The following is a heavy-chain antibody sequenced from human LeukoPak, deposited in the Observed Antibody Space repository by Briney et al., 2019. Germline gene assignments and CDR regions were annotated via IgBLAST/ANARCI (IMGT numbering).Heavy chain of an antibody. D-gene: IGHD6-19*01. CDR3: ATGPLPYSSGWYDY. Sequence: SVKVSCKVSGYALTELSMHWVRQAPGKGLEWMGGFDPEDGETIYAQKFQGRVTMTEDTSTDTAYMELSSLRSEDTAVYYCATGPLPYSSGWYDYWGQGTLVTVSS. CDR2: FDPEDGET. J-gene: IGHJ4*02. CDR1: GYALTELS. V-gene: IGHV1-24*01.